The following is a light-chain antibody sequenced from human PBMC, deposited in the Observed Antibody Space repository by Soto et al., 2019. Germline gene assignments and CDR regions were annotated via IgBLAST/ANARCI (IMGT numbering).Light chain of an antibody. CDR3: QQYNNWPLT. CDR2: DAS. V-gene: IGKV3-15*01. J-gene: IGKJ4*01. Sequence: EIVLTQSPATLPVSPGDRATLSCRASQSVSSDLAWFQQKPGQAPRFLIYDASTRATGIPARFSGSGSETEFTLTISSLQSEDFAIYYCQQYNNWPLTFGGGTKVEIK. CDR1: QSVSSD.